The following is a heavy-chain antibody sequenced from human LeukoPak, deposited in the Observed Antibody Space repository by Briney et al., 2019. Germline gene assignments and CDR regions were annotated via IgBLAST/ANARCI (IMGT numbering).Heavy chain of an antibody. J-gene: IGHJ6*03. V-gene: IGHV3-48*01. Sequence: PGGSLRLSCAASGFTFSNAWMSWVRQAPGKGLDWLSYISSGSSTIYYADSVKGRFTISRDNSKNTLYLQMNSLRAEDTAVYYCAKDSGTSPYYYYMDVWGKGTTVTVSS. CDR3: AKDSGTSPYYYYMDV. CDR2: ISSGSSTI. CDR1: GFTFSNAW. D-gene: IGHD1-14*01.